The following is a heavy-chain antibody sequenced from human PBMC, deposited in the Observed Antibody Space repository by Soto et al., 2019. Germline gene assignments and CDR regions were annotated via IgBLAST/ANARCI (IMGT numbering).Heavy chain of an antibody. Sequence: QVQLVQSGAEVKKPGASVKVSCKASGYTFTSYDINWVRQATGQGLEWMGWMNPISGNTGYAQKFQGRVTMTRNTSISTAYMELSSLRSEDTAVYYCARGINYYASGDDAFDIWGQGTMVTVSS. CDR1: GYTFTSYD. CDR3: ARGINYYASGDDAFDI. D-gene: IGHD3-10*01. CDR2: MNPISGNT. V-gene: IGHV1-8*01. J-gene: IGHJ3*02.